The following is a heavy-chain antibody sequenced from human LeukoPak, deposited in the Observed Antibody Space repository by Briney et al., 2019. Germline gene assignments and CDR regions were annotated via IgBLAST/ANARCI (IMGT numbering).Heavy chain of an antibody. CDR3: TTVDYGDFIDY. J-gene: IGHJ4*02. Sequence: GSLRLSCAASGFTFSNARMSWVRQAPGKGLEWVGRIKSKTDGGTTDYAAPVKGRLTISRDDSKNTLYLQMNSLKTEDTAVYYCTTVDYGDFIDYWGQGTLVTVSS. V-gene: IGHV3-15*01. D-gene: IGHD4-17*01. CDR2: IKSKTDGGTT. CDR1: GFTFSNAR.